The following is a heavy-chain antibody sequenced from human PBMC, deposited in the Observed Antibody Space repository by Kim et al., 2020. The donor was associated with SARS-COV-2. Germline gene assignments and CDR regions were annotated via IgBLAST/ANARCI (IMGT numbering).Heavy chain of an antibody. D-gene: IGHD2-15*01. Sequence: YADSVKGRFTISRDKSKNTLYLQMNSLRAEDTAVYYCGRVVVPGDAFDIWGQGTMVTVSS. V-gene: IGHV3-23*01. J-gene: IGHJ3*02. CDR3: GRVVVPGDAFDI.